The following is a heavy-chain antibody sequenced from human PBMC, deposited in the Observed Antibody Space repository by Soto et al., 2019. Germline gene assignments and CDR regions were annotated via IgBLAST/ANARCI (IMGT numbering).Heavy chain of an antibody. Sequence: EVQLLESGGGLVKSGGSLRLSCVASGFTFSKYAMTWVRQAPGKGLAWVSSISSNGMTTDYADSVKGRFTISRDNSRNTLSLQMDSLRGDDAALYYCAKDKYTDSVRRVWFFDFWGRGTLVTVSS. V-gene: IGHV3-23*01. CDR1: GFTFSKYA. J-gene: IGHJ2*01. CDR2: ISSNGMTT. D-gene: IGHD3-16*01. CDR3: AKDKYTDSVRRVWFFDF.